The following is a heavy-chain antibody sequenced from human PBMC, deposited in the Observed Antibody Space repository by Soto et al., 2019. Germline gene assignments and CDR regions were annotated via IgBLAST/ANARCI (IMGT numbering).Heavy chain of an antibody. J-gene: IGHJ6*02. V-gene: IGHV1-69*01. CDR1: GGTFSSYA. CDR2: IIPIFGTA. D-gene: IGHD2-15*01. CDR3: AAPVGYCSGGSCYPTYYYGMDV. Sequence: QVQLVQSGAEVKKPGSSVKVSCKASGGTFSSYAISWVRQAPGQGLEWMGGIIPIFGTANYAQKFQGRVTITAAESTSTAYMELSSLRSEDTAVYYCAAPVGYCSGGSCYPTYYYGMDVWGQGTTVTVSS.